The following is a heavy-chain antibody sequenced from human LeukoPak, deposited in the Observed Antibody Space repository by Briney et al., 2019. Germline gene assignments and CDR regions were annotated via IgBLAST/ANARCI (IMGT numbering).Heavy chain of an antibody. Sequence: SETLSLTCTVSGYSISSGYYWGWIRQPPGKGLEWIGSIYHSGSTYYNPSLKSRVTISVDTSKNQFSLKLSSVTAADTAVYYCARTRSWRSSDAFDIWGQGTMVTVSS. CDR1: GYSISSGYY. CDR2: IYHSGST. J-gene: IGHJ3*02. V-gene: IGHV4-38-2*02. CDR3: ARTRSWRSSDAFDI. D-gene: IGHD6-13*01.